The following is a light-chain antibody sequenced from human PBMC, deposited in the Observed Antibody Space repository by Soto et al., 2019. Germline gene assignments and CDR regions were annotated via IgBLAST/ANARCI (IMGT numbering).Light chain of an antibody. Sequence: DIQMTQSPSSRSASVGSRVTITCRASQGISKYLAWYQQKPGKVPKLLIYAASALPSGVPSRFSGSASGTVFALTSSRLQPEDVATYYGQKDKSEPLSFGGGTKVEIK. CDR2: AAS. CDR1: QGISKY. CDR3: QKDKSEPLS. V-gene: IGKV1-27*01. J-gene: IGKJ4*01.